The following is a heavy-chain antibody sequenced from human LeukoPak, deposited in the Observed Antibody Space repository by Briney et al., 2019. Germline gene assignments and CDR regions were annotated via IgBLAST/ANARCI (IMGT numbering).Heavy chain of an antibody. CDR2: INSDGSST. Sequence: GGSLRLSCAASGFTFSSYWMHWVRQAPGKGLVWVSRINSDGSSTGYADSVKGRFTISRDNAKNTLYLQMNSLRAEDTAVYYCARYGSSGYLDYWGQGTLVTVSS. CDR3: ARYGSSGYLDY. CDR1: GFTFSSYW. D-gene: IGHD3-22*01. V-gene: IGHV3-74*01. J-gene: IGHJ4*02.